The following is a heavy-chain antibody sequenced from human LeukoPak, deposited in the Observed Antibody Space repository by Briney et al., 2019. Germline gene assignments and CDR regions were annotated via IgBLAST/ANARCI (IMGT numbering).Heavy chain of an antibody. CDR3: ARGILHGHSFGRAVTLGSYYFDY. V-gene: IGHV1-2*04. Sequence: GASVKVSCKASGYTFTGYYMHWVRQAPGQGLEWMGWINPNSGGTNYAQKFQGWVTMTRDTSISTAYMELSRLRSDDTAVYYCARGILHGHSFGRAVTLGSYYFDYWGQGTLVTVSS. CDR2: INPNSGGT. CDR1: GYTFTGYY. D-gene: IGHD2/OR15-2a*01. J-gene: IGHJ4*02.